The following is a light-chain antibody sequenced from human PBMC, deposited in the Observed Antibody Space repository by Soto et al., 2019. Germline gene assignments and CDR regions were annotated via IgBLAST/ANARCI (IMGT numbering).Light chain of an antibody. CDR3: QQYGSSPPYT. CDR2: GSS. V-gene: IGKV3-20*01. J-gene: IGKJ2*01. CDR1: QTVSNNY. Sequence: EVVLTQSPGTLSLSPGERATLSCRASQTVSNNYLAGYQHKPGQSPKLLIFGSSDRATGIPDRFSGSGSGTDFTLTISRLEPEDFAVYYCQQYGSSPPYTFGQGTKLEIK.